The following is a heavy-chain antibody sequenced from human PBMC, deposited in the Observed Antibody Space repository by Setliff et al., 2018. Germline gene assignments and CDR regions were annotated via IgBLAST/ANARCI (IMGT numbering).Heavy chain of an antibody. D-gene: IGHD3-10*01. Sequence: SETLSLTCTVSGGSISSGGYYWSWIRQHPGKGLEWIGYVYYSGSTYYNPSLKSRVTISVDTSKNQFSLKLSSVTAADTAVYYCARGAGVRGYYYGSGSYLYWGQGTLVTVSS. V-gene: IGHV4-31*03. CDR3: ARGAGVRGYYYGSGSYLY. CDR2: VYYSGST. J-gene: IGHJ4*02. CDR1: GGSISSGGYY.